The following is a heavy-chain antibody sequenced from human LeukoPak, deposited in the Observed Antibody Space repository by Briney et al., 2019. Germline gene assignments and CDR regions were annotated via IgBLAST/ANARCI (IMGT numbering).Heavy chain of an antibody. CDR2: IYTSGST. J-gene: IGHJ5*02. CDR3: ARDGGSSWNWFDP. V-gene: IGHV4-4*07. D-gene: IGHD6-13*01. CDR1: GGSIRSYY. Sequence: PSETLSLTCTVSGGSIRSYYWSWIRQPAGKGLEWIGRIYTSGSTNYNPSLKSRVTMSVDTSKNQFSLKLTSVTATDTAVYYCARDGGSSWNWFDPWGQGTLVTVSS.